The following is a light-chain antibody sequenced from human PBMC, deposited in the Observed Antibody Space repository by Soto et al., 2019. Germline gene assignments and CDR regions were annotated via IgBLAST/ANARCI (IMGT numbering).Light chain of an antibody. CDR1: QSVSSSY. CDR2: GAS. Sequence: EIALTQSPGTLSLSPGERATLSCRASQSVSSSYLAWYQHKPGQAPRLLIYGASSRATGIPDRFSGSGSGTDFTLTISRLEPEDFAVYYCQQYGSSITLGQGTRLEIK. J-gene: IGKJ5*01. V-gene: IGKV3-20*01. CDR3: QQYGSSIT.